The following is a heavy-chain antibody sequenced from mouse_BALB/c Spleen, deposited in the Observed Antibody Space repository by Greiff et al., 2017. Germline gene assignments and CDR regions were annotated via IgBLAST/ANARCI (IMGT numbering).Heavy chain of an antibody. CDR2: IDPANGNT. CDR3: ARGGDPWFAY. D-gene: IGHD3-3*01. Sequence: EVQVVESGAELVKPGASVKLSCTASGFNIKDTYMHWVMQRPEQGLEWIGRIDPANGNTKYDPKFQGKATITADTSSNTAYLQLSSLTSEDTAVYYCARGGDPWFAYWGQGTLVTVSA. J-gene: IGHJ3*01. V-gene: IGHV14-3*02. CDR1: GFNIKDTY.